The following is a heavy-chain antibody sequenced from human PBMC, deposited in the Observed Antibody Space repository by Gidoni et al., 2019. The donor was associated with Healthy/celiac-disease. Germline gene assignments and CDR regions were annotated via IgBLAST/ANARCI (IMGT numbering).Heavy chain of an antibody. CDR3: AKSCMALYYYGMDV. J-gene: IGHJ6*02. CDR1: GFTFSSYA. D-gene: IGHD2-8*01. Sequence: EVQLLESGGGLVQPGGSLSLSCAASGFTFSSYAMSWVRQAPGKGLEWVSAISGSGGSTYYADSVKGRFTISRDNSKNTLYLQMNSLRAEDTAVYYCAKSCMALYYYGMDVWGQGTTVTVSS. CDR2: ISGSGGST. V-gene: IGHV3-23*01.